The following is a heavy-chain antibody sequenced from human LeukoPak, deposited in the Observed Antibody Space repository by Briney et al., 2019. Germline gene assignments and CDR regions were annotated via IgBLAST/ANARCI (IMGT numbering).Heavy chain of an antibody. Sequence: PGGSLRLSCAASGFTFNSYALHWVRQAPGKGLEWVAVISYDGSNKYYADSVKGRFTISRDNSKNTLYLQMNSLRAEDTAVYYCAKDYYGSGSFDYWGQGTLVTVSS. V-gene: IGHV3-30*04. CDR2: ISYDGSNK. D-gene: IGHD3-10*01. CDR3: AKDYYGSGSFDY. J-gene: IGHJ4*02. CDR1: GFTFNSYA.